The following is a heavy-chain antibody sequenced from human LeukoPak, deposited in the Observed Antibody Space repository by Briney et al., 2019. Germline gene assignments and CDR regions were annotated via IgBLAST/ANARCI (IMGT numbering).Heavy chain of an antibody. V-gene: IGHV3-9*01. Sequence: PGGSLRLSCAASGFTFDDYAMHWVRQAPGKGLEWVSGISWNSGDIGYADSVKGRFTISRDNANNSLYLQMNSLRAEDTALYYCAKDTNYYGAGSYLGVWGQGTLVTVSS. CDR3: AKDTNYYGAGSYLGV. CDR2: ISWNSGDI. CDR1: GFTFDDYA. J-gene: IGHJ4*02. D-gene: IGHD3-10*01.